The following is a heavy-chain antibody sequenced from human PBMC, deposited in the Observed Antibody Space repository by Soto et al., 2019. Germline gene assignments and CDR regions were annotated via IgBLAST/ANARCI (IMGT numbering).Heavy chain of an antibody. V-gene: IGHV1-58*01. CDR1: GFTFGNSA. CDR3: TKGGIPRRYNIPKVDFDY. CDR2: ILVASGGT. D-gene: IGHD1-1*01. J-gene: IGHJ4*02. Sequence: SVKVSCKASGFTFGNSAVHWVRQARGQRLEWMGWILVASGGTNYAENFEERVTIARDMSTSTAYMELSSLRADDTAVYYCTKGGIPRRYNIPKVDFDYWGQGSLVTVSS.